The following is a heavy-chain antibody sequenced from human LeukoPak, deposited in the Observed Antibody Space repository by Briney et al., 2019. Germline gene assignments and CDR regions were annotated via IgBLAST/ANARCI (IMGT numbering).Heavy chain of an antibody. CDR1: GGSISSYY. Sequence: PSETLSLTCTVSGGSISSYYWSWIRQPPGKGLEWIGYIYYSGSTNYNPSLKSRVTISVDTSKNQFSLKLSSVTAADTAVYYCARGVYYYGSGSYYNSYYFDYWGQGTPVTVSS. D-gene: IGHD3-10*01. CDR3: ARGVYYYGSGSYYNSYYFDY. V-gene: IGHV4-59*01. J-gene: IGHJ4*02. CDR2: IYYSGST.